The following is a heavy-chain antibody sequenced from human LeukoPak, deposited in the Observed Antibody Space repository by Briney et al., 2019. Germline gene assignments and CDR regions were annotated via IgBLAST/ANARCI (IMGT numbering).Heavy chain of an antibody. V-gene: IGHV3-74*01. J-gene: IGHJ2*01. CDR3: VRGGVGCFDL. D-gene: IGHD2-8*02. Sequence: GGSLRLSCAASGFTFDYYWMHWVRQAPGKGLVWVSRIHSDGSSTTYADSVKGRFTISRDNAKNTVDLRMNSLRVDDTAVYYCVRGGVGCFDLWGRGTLVTVSS. CDR2: IHSDGSST. CDR1: GFTFDYYW.